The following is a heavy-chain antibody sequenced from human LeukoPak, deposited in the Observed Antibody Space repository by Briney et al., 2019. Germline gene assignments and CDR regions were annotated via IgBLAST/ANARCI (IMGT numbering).Heavy chain of an antibody. CDR2: IYSSGGT. CDR1: GDSIRSYY. J-gene: IGHJ3*02. Sequence: SETLSLTCTVSGDSIRSYYWSWIRQSPEKGLEWIGTIYSSGGTLYNPSLQSRVTMSLDRSKSQFSLKLSSVTAADTAVYYCARRAHYYDSSGYYPGAFDIWGQGTMVTVSS. CDR3: ARRAHYYDSSGYYPGAFDI. V-gene: IGHV4-4*09. D-gene: IGHD3-22*01.